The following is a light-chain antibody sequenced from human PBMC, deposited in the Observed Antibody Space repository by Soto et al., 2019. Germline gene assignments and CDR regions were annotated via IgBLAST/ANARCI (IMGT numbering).Light chain of an antibody. Sequence: DVQMTQSPASLSASVGDRVTITCRASQSVSTYLNWYQQKPGKAPKLLISDASSLEGGVPSRFSGSGSGTEFTLTISSLQPDDFATYYCQQYNSYSVTFGGGTKVDIK. V-gene: IGKV1-5*01. CDR3: QQYNSYSVT. CDR1: QSVSTY. CDR2: DAS. J-gene: IGKJ4*01.